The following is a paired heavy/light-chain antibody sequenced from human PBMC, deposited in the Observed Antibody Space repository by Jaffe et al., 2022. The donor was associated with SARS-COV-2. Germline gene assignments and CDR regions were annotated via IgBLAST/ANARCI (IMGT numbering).Light chain of an antibody. CDR3: ATWDDSLSGVV. CDR2: RNT. CDR1: RSNIGSDF. V-gene: IGLV1-47*01. J-gene: IGLJ2*01. Sequence: QSVLTQSPSVSGTPGQRVTISCSGSRSNIGSDFVYWYQHLPGTAPRLLIYRNTVRPSGVPDRFSGSKSGTSASLAISGLRSEDEADYYCATWDDSLSGVVFGGGTKLTVL.
Heavy chain of an antibody. CDR1: GYIFTNYG. CDR3: ARDSWSRSSDFDY. J-gene: IGHJ4*02. D-gene: IGHD6-6*01. V-gene: IGHV1-18*01. CDR2: ISDYTGST. Sequence: QVQLVQSGPEVKKPGASVKVSCKASGYIFTNYGFSWVRQAPGQGLEWMGWISDYTGSTNYAQKFQDRVTMTTDTSTATAYMELRSLRSDDTAVYYCARDSWSRSSDFDYWGQGTLVTVSS.